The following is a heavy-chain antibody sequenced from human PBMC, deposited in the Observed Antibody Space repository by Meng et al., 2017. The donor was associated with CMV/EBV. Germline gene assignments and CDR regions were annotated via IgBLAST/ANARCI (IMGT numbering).Heavy chain of an antibody. V-gene: IGHV1-2*02. Sequence: ASVKVSCKASGYTFTGHYMHWVRQAPGQGLEWMGWTNPNSGDTNYAQKFQGRVTMTRNMSISTAYMELSRLRSDDTAVYYCASEGGNSTTDAFDIWGQGTMVTVSS. J-gene: IGHJ3*02. CDR3: ASEGGNSTTDAFDI. CDR1: GYTFTGHY. D-gene: IGHD4-23*01. CDR2: TNPNSGDT.